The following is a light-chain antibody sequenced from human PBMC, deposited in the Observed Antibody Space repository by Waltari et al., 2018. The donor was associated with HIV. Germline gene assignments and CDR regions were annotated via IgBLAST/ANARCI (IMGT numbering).Light chain of an antibody. V-gene: IGLV1-51*01. Sequence: QSVLTQPPSVSAAPGQMVTISCSGSSSNIGNNYVSWYQQLPGTAPKLLIYDNHTRPVWIPDRSPGSNCGSSATLGITGLQTGDEADYDCGAWDSSLSAVVFGGGTKLIVL. CDR1: SSNIGNNY. CDR3: GAWDSSLSAVV. CDR2: DNH. J-gene: IGLJ2*01.